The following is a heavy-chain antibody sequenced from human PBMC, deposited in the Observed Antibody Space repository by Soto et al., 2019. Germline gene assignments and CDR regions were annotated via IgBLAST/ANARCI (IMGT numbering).Heavy chain of an antibody. D-gene: IGHD3-22*01. CDR3: ARGYYDTSGYSREP. CDR2: IYDGDSA. V-gene: IGHV4-59*01. CDR1: GGSISGYY. J-gene: IGHJ5*02. Sequence: QVQLQESGPGLVKPSETLSLTCSVSGGSISGYYWSWIRQPPGKGLEWIGYIYDGDSANYNPSLKSRVIISVDTSRNQFSLMLSSGTAADTAVYYCARGYYDTSGYSREPWGQGTLVTVSS.